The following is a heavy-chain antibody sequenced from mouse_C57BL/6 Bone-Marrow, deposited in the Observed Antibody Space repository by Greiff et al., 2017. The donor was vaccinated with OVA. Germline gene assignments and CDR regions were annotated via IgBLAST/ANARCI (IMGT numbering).Heavy chain of an antibody. Sequence: DVKLVESGGGLVQSGRSLRLSCATSGFTFSDFYMEWVRQAPGKGLEWIAASRNKANDYTTEYSASVKGRFIVSRDTSQSILYLQMNALRAEDTAIYYCARDAGGLVLDYWGQGTTLTVSS. CDR2: SRNKANDYTT. CDR1: GFTFSDFY. CDR3: ARDAGGLVLDY. J-gene: IGHJ2*01. V-gene: IGHV7-1*01. D-gene: IGHD2-2*01.